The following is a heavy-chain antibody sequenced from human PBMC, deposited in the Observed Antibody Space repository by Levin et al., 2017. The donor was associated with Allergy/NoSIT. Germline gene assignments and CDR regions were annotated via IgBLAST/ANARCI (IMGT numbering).Heavy chain of an antibody. Sequence: SETLSLTCAVSGGSISSGGYSWSWIRQPPGKGLEWIGYIYHSGSTYYNPSLKSRVTISVDRSKNQFSLKLSSVTAADTAVYYCARDCKAEYFDYWGQGTLVTVSS. CDR1: GGSISSGGYS. CDR3: ARDCKAEYFDY. V-gene: IGHV4-30-2*01. CDR2: IYHSGST. D-gene: IGHD2/OR15-2a*01. J-gene: IGHJ4*02.